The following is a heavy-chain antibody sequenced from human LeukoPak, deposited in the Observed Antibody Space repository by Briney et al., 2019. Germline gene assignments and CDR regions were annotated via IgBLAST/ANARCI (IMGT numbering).Heavy chain of an antibody. D-gene: IGHD3-10*01. CDR1: GFTFSSYG. CDR2: IRYDGSNK. Sequence: PGGSLRLSCAASGFTFSSYGMHWVGQAPGKGLEWVAFIRYDGSNKYYADSVKGRFTISRDNSKNTLYLQMNSLRAEDTAVYYCAKVDGYYYGSGSYGVYYYYYMDVWGKGTTVTISS. CDR3: AKVDGYYYGSGSYGVYYYYYMDV. V-gene: IGHV3-30*02. J-gene: IGHJ6*03.